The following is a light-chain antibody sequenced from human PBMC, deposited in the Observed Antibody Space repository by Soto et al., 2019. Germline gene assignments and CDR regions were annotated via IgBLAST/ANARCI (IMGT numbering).Light chain of an antibody. CDR3: TSYVGSNIWA. Sequence: QSALTQPPSASGSPGQSVTISCTGTSSDVGAYTYVSWYQQYPGKAPKLMIYEVSKRPSGVPDRFSGSKSGNTASLTVSGLQAEDEADYYCTSYVGSNIWAFGGGTKLTVL. CDR1: SSDVGAYTY. J-gene: IGLJ2*01. V-gene: IGLV2-8*01. CDR2: EVS.